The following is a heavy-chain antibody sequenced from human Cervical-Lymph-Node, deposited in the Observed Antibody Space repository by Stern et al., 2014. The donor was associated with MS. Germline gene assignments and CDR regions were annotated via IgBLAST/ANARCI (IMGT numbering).Heavy chain of an antibody. CDR1: GFTFSLYD. CDR2: ISYDGDNK. D-gene: IGHD3-22*01. Sequence: QVQLVQSGGGVVQPGRSLRLSCAASGFTFSLYDIHWVRQAPGKGLEWVAVISYDGDNKFYTDSVKGRFTISRDSSKSTLYLQLNSLRPEDTAIYYCAKDPRIYDSSGYLDAWGQETLVTVSS. J-gene: IGHJ5*02. V-gene: IGHV3-30*18. CDR3: AKDPRIYDSSGYLDA.